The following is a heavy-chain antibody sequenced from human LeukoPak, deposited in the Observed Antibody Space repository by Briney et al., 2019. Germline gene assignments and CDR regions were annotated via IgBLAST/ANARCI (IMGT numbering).Heavy chain of an antibody. CDR2: INTNTGNP. V-gene: IGHV7-4-1*02. CDR1: GYTFTSYA. Sequence: ASVKVSCKASGYTFTSYAMNWVRQAPGQGLEWMGWINTNTGNPTYAQGFTGRFVFSLDTSVSTVYLQISSLKAEDTAVYYCARVWKRSSSWYSDYWGQGTLVTVSS. J-gene: IGHJ4*02. D-gene: IGHD6-13*01. CDR3: ARVWKRSSSWYSDY.